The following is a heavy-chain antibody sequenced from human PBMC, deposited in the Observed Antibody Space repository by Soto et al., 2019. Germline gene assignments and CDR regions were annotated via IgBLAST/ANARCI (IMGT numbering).Heavy chain of an antibody. Sequence: EVQLLASGGGLVQPGGSLRRSCAASGFTFNNYAMTWVRQAPGKGLEWVSAISGGGDTTSYADSVKGRCTVSRDSCKNALHLELRGPRAEDTALCYCAKGRGGSGSLTPRVDFWGQGTLVTVSS. D-gene: IGHD3-10*01. CDR3: AKGRGGSGSLTPRVDF. V-gene: IGHV3-23*01. J-gene: IGHJ4*02. CDR2: ISGGGDTT. CDR1: GFTFNNYA.